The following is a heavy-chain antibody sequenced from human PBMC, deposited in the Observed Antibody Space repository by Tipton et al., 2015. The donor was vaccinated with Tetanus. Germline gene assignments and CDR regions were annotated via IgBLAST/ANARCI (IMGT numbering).Heavy chain of an antibody. V-gene: IGHV4-30-2*01. CDR2: IYQTDST. Sequence: TLSLTCNVSGALLTTGGYSWGWIRQPRGQGLEWLGYIYQTDSTYYNPSVRGRLTLSLQRSKNQVSLKLSSVTAADTAVYFCARRSYCTSSRCFDAFDLWGPGTRVTVSS. CDR1: GALLTTGGYS. D-gene: IGHD2-8*01. CDR3: ARRSYCTSSRCFDAFDL. J-gene: IGHJ3*01.